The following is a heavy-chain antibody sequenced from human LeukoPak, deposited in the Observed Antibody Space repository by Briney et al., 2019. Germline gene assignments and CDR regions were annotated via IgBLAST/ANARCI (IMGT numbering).Heavy chain of an antibody. CDR3: ARKGLRLLDWLSEYFFDY. CDR1: IDSFSNYH. D-gene: IGHD3-3*01. CDR2: VNESGGT. V-gene: IGHV4-34*01. Sequence: SETLSLTCAVYIDSFSNYHWNWIRQTPAKGMEWIGEVNESGGTNISPSLRSRVILSVDTSKNQFSLKLISVTAADTAVYYCARKGLRLLDWLSEYFFDYWGQGTLVTVSS. J-gene: IGHJ4*02.